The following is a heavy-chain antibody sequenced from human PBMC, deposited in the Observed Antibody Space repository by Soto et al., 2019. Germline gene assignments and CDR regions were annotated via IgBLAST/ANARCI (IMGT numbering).Heavy chain of an antibody. CDR1: GFSFSVYS. CDR3: ARDHLWAFDY. CDR2: INGRDGAI. J-gene: IGHJ4*02. Sequence: GGSLRLSCAASGFSFSVYSMNWVRQAPGKGLEWVSYINGRDGAINYVDSVKGRFTISIDIAKNSLYLQMDSLRDEDTAVYFCARDHLWAFDYWGQGVLVTVSS. D-gene: IGHD3-3*02. V-gene: IGHV3-48*02.